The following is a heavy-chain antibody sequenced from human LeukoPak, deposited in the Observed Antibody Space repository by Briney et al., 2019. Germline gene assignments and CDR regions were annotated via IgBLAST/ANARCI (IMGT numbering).Heavy chain of an antibody. CDR1: GFIFSNYA. J-gene: IGHJ4*02. D-gene: IGHD6-25*01. CDR3: ARGETAVTSYLHF. CDR2: ISTSSSTI. Sequence: GGCLRLSCAASGFIFSNYAMNWVRQAPGKGLEWISYISTSSSTIYYADSVKGRFTISRDNAKNSLYLQMNSLTEEDTAVYYCARGETAVTSYLHFRGQGTLVTVSS. V-gene: IGHV3-48*02.